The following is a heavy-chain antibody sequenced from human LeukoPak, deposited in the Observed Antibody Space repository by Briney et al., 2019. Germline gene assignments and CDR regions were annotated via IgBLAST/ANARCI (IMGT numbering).Heavy chain of an antibody. V-gene: IGHV4-39*07. D-gene: IGHD3-16*01. CDR3: ARGDLWGYMITFGGVPFDY. Sequence: PSETLSLTCTVSGGSISSSSYYWGWIRQPPGKGLEWIGSIYYSGSTYYNPSLKSRVTISVDTSKNQFSLKLSSVTAADTAVYYCARGDLWGYMITFGGVPFDYWGQGTLVTVSS. CDR2: IYYSGST. CDR1: GGSISSSSYY. J-gene: IGHJ4*02.